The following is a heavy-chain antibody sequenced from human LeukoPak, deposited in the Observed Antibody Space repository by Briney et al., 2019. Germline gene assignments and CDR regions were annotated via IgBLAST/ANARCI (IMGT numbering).Heavy chain of an antibody. V-gene: IGHV4-34*01. CDR3: ARGSIAAAGPSGFDL. D-gene: IGHD6-13*01. J-gene: IGHJ2*01. Sequence: KPSETLSLTCAVYGGSFSGYYWSWIRQPPGKGLEWIGEINYSGSTNYNPSLKSRVTISVDTSKNQFSLKLSSVTAADTAVYYCARGSIAAAGPSGFDLWGRGTLVTVSS. CDR1: GGSFSGYY. CDR2: INYSGST.